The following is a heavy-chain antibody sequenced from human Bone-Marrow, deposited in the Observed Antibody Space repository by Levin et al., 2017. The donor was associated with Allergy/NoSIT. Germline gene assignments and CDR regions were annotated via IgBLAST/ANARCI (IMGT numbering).Heavy chain of an antibody. V-gene: IGHV4-30-4*01. CDR1: GGSIDSGDYY. CDR3: ARWSVVLRSRSLQYYYYGMDV. J-gene: IGHJ6*02. CDR2: IYYSGTT. Sequence: NTSETLSLTCTVSGGSIDSGDYYWSWIRQPPGKGLEWIGYIYYSGTTYYDPSLKSRVSISVDTSKNQFSLKLTSLTAADTAVYYCARWSVVLRSRSLQYYYYGMDVWGPGTTVTVSS. D-gene: IGHD4-23*01.